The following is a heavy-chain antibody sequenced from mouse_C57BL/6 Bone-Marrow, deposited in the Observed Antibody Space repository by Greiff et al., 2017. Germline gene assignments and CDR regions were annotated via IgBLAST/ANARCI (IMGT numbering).Heavy chain of an antibody. J-gene: IGHJ3*01. D-gene: IGHD2-3*01. CDR1: GFSLTSYG. V-gene: IGHV2-4*01. Sequence: QVQLKESGPGLVQPSQSLSITCTASGFSLTSYGVHWVRQSPGQGLEWLGVIWRGGGTDYNAAFISSLSISKDNSESQVFFKMNSLQADDTAIYYCAKSDGYLFAYWGQGTLVTVSA. CDR3: AKSDGYLFAY. CDR2: IWRGGGT.